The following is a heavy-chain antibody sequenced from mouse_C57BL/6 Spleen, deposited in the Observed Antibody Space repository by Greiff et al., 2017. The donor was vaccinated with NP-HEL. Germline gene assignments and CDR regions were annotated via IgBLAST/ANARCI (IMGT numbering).Heavy chain of an antibody. J-gene: IGHJ4*01. Sequence: EVQLMESGGGLVQPGGSLSLSCAASGFTFTDYYMSWVRQPPGKALEWLGFIRHKANGSTTEYSVSVQGRLTITRDNSQSIHYLQMNALRAEDSATYYCARSSYSSYAMDYWGQGTSVTVSS. CDR3: ARSSYSSYAMDY. V-gene: IGHV7-3*01. CDR1: GFTFTDYY. D-gene: IGHD2-12*01. CDR2: IRHKANGSTT.